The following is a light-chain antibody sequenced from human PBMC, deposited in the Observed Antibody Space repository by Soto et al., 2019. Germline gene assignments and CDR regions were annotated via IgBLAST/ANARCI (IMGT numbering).Light chain of an antibody. Sequence: DIPVTQSPSSLSASVGDRVTITCRASQSISHYLHWYQQKPGKAPKLLIFAASSLQSGVQSRFSGSGSGTDFTLTISSLQPEDFATYYCQQSYSSPLTFGGGTKVEIK. CDR3: QQSYSSPLT. CDR2: AAS. J-gene: IGKJ4*01. V-gene: IGKV1-39*01. CDR1: QSISHY.